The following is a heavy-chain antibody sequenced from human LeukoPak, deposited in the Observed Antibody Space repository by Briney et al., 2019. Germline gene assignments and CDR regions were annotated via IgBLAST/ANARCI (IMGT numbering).Heavy chain of an antibody. D-gene: IGHD3-16*01. V-gene: IGHV1-2*02. CDR3: ARDPNAVEGYYGYFGY. Sequence: ASVKVSCKASGYTFTGYYMHWVRQAPGQGLEYMGWINPNSGGTNYAQKFQGRVTMTRDTSINTAYMELSRLRSDDTAVYYCARDPNAVEGYYGYFGYWGQGTLVTVSS. J-gene: IGHJ4*02. CDR2: INPNSGGT. CDR1: GYTFTGYY.